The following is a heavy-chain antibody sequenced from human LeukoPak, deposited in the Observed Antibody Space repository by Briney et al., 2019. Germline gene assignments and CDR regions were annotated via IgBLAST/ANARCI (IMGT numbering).Heavy chain of an antibody. V-gene: IGHV4-4*07. CDR2: IYTSGST. CDR1: GSSLSSYY. D-gene: IGHD6-19*01. CDR3: ARDMYGGIAVAGTRYNWFDP. Sequence: SETLSLTCTVSGSSLSSYYWSWIRQPPGKGLEWIGRIYTSGSTNYNPSLKNRVTMSVDTSKNQFSLKLSSVTAADTAVYYCARDMYGGIAVAGTRYNWFDPWGQGTLVTVSS. J-gene: IGHJ5*02.